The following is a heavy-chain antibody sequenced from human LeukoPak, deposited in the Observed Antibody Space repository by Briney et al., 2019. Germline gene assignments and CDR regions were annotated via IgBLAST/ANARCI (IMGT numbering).Heavy chain of an antibody. Sequence: SGGSLRLSCAASGFTFSSYAMSWVRQAPGKGLEWVSVIYSGGSTYYADSVKGRFAISRDNSKNTLYLQMNSLRAEDTAVYYCARVGEGAAKDWGQGTLVTVSS. CDR2: IYSGGST. J-gene: IGHJ4*02. D-gene: IGHD1-26*01. CDR1: GFTFSSYA. CDR3: ARVGEGAAKD. V-gene: IGHV3-53*01.